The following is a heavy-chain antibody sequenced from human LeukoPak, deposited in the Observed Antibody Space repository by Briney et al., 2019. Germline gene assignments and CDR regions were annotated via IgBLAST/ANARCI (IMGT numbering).Heavy chain of an antibody. V-gene: IGHV1-18*01. CDR2: ISAYNGNT. J-gene: IGHJ4*02. Sequence: ASVKVSCKASGYTFTSYSISWVRQAPGQGLEWMGWISAYNGNTNYAQRLQGRVTMTTDTSTSTAYMELRSLRSDDTGVYYCARDSGYCSSTSCYPYYYFDYWGQGTLVTVSS. D-gene: IGHD2-2*01. CDR1: GYTFTSYS. CDR3: ARDSGYCSSTSCYPYYYFDY.